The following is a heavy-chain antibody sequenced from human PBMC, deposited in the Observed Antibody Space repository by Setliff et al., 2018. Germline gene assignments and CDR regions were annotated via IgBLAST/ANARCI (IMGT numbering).Heavy chain of an antibody. Sequence: ASVKVSCKASGDTFRSYGISWVRQAPGQGLEWMGGTIPMFGSTSYAQKFQGRVTIITDESTTTAYMELSSLGSEDTAVYYCARSPAVLGIVYLDPWGQGTLVTVSS. J-gene: IGHJ5*02. CDR1: GDTFRSYG. CDR2: TIPMFGST. CDR3: ARSPAVLGIVYLDP. D-gene: IGHD2-15*01. V-gene: IGHV1-69*05.